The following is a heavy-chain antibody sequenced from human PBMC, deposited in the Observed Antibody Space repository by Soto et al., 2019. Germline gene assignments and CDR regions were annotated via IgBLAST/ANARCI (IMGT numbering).Heavy chain of an antibody. V-gene: IGHV1-8*01. CDR2: RKPNSGNT. J-gene: IGHJ4*02. CDR1: GYTFTSYD. CDR3: SRGFFRSPYGSGSYPPLGY. Sequence: QVHLVQCGAEVKKPGASVKFSCKDSGYTFTSYDINWVRQATGQGLEWMGWRKPNSGNTGYAQKIQGRVTMTRNTSISTAYMELSSRRLEDTAVYYCSRGFFRSPYGSGSYPPLGYWGQGTLVTVSS. D-gene: IGHD3-10*01.